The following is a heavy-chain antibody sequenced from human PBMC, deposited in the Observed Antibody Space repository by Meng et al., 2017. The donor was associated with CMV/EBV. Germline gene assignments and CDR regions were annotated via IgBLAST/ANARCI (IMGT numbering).Heavy chain of an antibody. Sequence: GGSLRLSCAASGFTFSSYAMSWVRQAPGKGLEWVSAISGSGGSTYYADSVKGRFTISRDNSKNTLYLQMNSLRAEDTAVYYCAKDFGVNYYDSGSRPSGDYWGQGTLVTVSS. J-gene: IGHJ4*02. CDR1: GFTFSSYA. CDR3: AKDFGVNYYDSGSRPSGDY. CDR2: ISGSGGST. V-gene: IGHV3-23*01. D-gene: IGHD3-10*01.